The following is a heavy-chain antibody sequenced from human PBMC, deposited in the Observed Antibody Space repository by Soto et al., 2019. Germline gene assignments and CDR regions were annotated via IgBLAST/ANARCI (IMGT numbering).Heavy chain of an antibody. D-gene: IGHD3-10*02. V-gene: IGHV3-33*06. CDR1: VLTFSSYG. CDR3: AKDPPLCLLPTLNMDL. Sequence: GGSLRLSCAASVLTFSSYGMHWVRQAPGKGLEWVAVIWYGGSNTYYADSVKGRFTISRDNSKNTLYLQMNSLRPEDTAVYYSAKDPPLCLLPTLNMDLWGKGTTVTVSS. J-gene: IGHJ6*03. CDR2: IWYGGSNT.